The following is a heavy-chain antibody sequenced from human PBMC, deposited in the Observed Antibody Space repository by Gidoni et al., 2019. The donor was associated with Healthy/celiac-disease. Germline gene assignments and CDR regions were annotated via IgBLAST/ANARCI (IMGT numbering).Heavy chain of an antibody. CDR2: IYYSGST. J-gene: IGHJ5*02. V-gene: IGHV4-39*07. Sequence: QLQLQESGPGLVKPSETLSLTCTVSGGSISSSSYYWGWIRQPPGKGLEWIGSIYYSGSTYYNPSLKSRVTISVDTSKNQFSLKLSSVTAADTAVYYCATHLYSSSWTRLGDGGWFDPWGQGTLVTVSS. D-gene: IGHD6-13*01. CDR3: ATHLYSSSWTRLGDGGWFDP. CDR1: GGSISSSSYY.